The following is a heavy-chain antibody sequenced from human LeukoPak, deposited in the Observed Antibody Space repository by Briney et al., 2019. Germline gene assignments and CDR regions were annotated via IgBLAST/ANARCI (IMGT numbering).Heavy chain of an antibody. D-gene: IGHD5-18*01. Sequence: GGSLRLSCAASGFTFSSYGMHWVRQAPGKGLEWVAVISYDGSNKYYADSVKGRFTISRDNSKNTLYLQMNSLRAEDTAAYYCAKDRRGYSYGYVFIGYWGQGTLVTVSS. J-gene: IGHJ4*02. CDR2: ISYDGSNK. V-gene: IGHV3-30*18. CDR1: GFTFSSYG. CDR3: AKDRRGYSYGYVFIGY.